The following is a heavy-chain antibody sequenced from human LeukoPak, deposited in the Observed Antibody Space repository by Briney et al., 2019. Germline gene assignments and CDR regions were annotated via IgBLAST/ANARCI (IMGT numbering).Heavy chain of an antibody. CDR3: ARGERVYCLGGVCSNDYFAY. Sequence: PGRSLRLSCAASGFTFSSYGMHWVRQAPGKGLEWVAVIWYDGSNRYYGDSVKGRVSISRDNSKNTVYLQMNSLRVEDTAVYFCARGERVYCLGGVCSNDYFAYWGQGALVTVSS. V-gene: IGHV3-33*01. J-gene: IGHJ4*02. D-gene: IGHD2-8*02. CDR2: IWYDGSNR. CDR1: GFTFSSYG.